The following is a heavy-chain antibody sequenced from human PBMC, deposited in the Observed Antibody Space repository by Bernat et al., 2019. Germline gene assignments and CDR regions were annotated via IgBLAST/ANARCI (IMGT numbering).Heavy chain of an antibody. D-gene: IGHD4-11*01. Sequence: EVQLVESGGGLVKPGGSLRLSCAASGFTFSNAWMNWVRQAPGKGLEWVSVIYSGGSTYYADSVKGRFTISRDNSKNTLYLQMNSLRAEDTAVYYCARDQVTSDYYYYGMDVWGQGTTVTVSS. CDR1: GFTFSNAW. J-gene: IGHJ6*02. CDR3: ARDQVTSDYYYYGMDV. V-gene: IGHV3-66*01. CDR2: IYSGGST.